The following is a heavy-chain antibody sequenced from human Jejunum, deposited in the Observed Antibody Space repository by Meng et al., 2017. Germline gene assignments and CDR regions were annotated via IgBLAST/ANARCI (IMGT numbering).Heavy chain of an antibody. V-gene: IGHV3-23*04. CDR3: AKVETTTRRFDS. Sequence: VVLVGAGGGLVQSGDSLRLTCEASGFTFSSSAMSWVRQAPGKGLEWVSLISATIDHTYYADSAKGRFTISRDNSKNTLYLQMSSLRAEDTALYYCAKVETTTRRFDSWGQGTLVTVSS. D-gene: IGHD1-26*01. J-gene: IGHJ4*02. CDR1: GFTFSSSA. CDR2: ISATIDHT.